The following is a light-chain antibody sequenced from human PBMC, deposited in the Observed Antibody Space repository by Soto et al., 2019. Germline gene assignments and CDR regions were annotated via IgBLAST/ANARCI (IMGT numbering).Light chain of an antibody. V-gene: IGKV3-15*01. Sequence: EIVMTQSPATLSVSPGERATLSCRASQSVITNVAWYQQKPGHAPSLLMFGASTMGTGIPARFSGSGSGTEFTLTIHGLQSDDFAVYYCQLYNNWWTFGQGTKVEIK. CDR1: QSVITN. CDR3: QLYNNWWT. CDR2: GAS. J-gene: IGKJ1*01.